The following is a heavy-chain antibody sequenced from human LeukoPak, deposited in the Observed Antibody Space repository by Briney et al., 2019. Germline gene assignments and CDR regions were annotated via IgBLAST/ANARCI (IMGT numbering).Heavy chain of an antibody. CDR1: GDSISSSSSY. CDR2: IYYSGST. Sequence: PSETLSLTCTVSGDSISSSSSYWGWIRQPPGGGLEWIGSIYYSGSTYYNTSLKSRVTISVDTSKNQCALKLSSVTAADTAVYYCARDRSVVAATTGAFDIWGQGTMVTVSS. D-gene: IGHD2-15*01. J-gene: IGHJ3*02. V-gene: IGHV4-39*06. CDR3: ARDRSVVAATTGAFDI.